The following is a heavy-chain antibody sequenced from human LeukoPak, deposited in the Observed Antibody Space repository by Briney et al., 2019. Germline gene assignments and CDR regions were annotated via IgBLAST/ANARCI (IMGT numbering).Heavy chain of an antibody. V-gene: IGHV4-59*01. J-gene: IGHJ6*02. CDR2: IYYSGST. CDR1: GGSISSYY. CDR3: ARDRGAYYYYYGMDV. Sequence: SETLSLTCTVSGGSISSYYWSWIRQPPGKGLEWIGYIYYSGSTNYNPSLKSRVTISVDTSKNQFSLKLSSVTAADAAVYYCARDRGAYYYYYGMDVWGQGTTVTVSS. D-gene: IGHD3-10*01.